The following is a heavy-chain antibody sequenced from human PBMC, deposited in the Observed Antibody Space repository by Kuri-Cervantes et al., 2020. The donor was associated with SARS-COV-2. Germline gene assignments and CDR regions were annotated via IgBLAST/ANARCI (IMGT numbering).Heavy chain of an antibody. V-gene: IGHV4-39*07. CDR2: IYYSGST. D-gene: IGHD3-3*01. Sequence: GSLRLSCAASGFTFSSYWMSWVRQAPGKGLEWIGSIYYSGSTYYNPSLKSRVTISVDTSKNQFSLKLSSVTAADTAVYYCARDFWSGYYGGNWFDPWGQGTLVTVSS. CDR1: GFTFSSYW. J-gene: IGHJ5*02. CDR3: ARDFWSGYYGGNWFDP.